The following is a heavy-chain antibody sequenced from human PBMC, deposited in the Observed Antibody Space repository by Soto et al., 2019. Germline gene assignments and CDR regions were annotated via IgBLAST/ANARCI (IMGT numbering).Heavy chain of an antibody. V-gene: IGHV1-69*02. J-gene: IGHJ4*02. CDR2: VNPIVSMS. D-gene: IGHD3-10*01. Sequence: QVQLVQSGAEVKRPGSSVKVSCKASGDTFNFYSINWVRQAPGLGLEWMGRVNPIVSMSNYAQKFQGRVTMTGDKSTSTAYMELSSLRSEDTAIYYCARSYGAGYRAFDYWGQGALVTFSS. CDR1: GDTFNFYS. CDR3: ARSYGAGYRAFDY.